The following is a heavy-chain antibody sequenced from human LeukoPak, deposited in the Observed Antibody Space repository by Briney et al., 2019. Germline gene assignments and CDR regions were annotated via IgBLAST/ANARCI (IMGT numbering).Heavy chain of an antibody. Sequence: GGSLRLSWAASGFTVSSNYMSWVRQAPGKGLEWVSIIYSGGSPYYADSVKGRFTISRDNSKNTLYLQMNSLRAEDTAVYYCARRYSSAWGIDYWGQGTLVTVSS. CDR2: IYSGGSP. CDR3: ARRYSSAWGIDY. V-gene: IGHV3-66*01. CDR1: GFTVSSNY. J-gene: IGHJ4*02. D-gene: IGHD6-19*01.